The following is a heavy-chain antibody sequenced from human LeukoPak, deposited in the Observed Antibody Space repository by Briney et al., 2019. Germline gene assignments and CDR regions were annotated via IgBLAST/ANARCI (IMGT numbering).Heavy chain of an antibody. J-gene: IGHJ4*02. D-gene: IGHD6-19*01. V-gene: IGHV3-21*01. Sequence: PGGSLRLSCAASGFTFSSYSMNWVRQAPGKGLEWVSSISSSSSYIYYADSVKGRSTISRDNAKNSLYLQMNSLRAEDTAVYCARISIAVSGGFDYWGQGTLVTVSS. CDR2: ISSSSSYI. CDR1: GFTFSSYS. CDR3: ARISIAVSGGFDY.